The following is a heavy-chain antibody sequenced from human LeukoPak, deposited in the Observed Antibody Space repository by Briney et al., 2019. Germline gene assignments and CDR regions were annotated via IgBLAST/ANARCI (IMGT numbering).Heavy chain of an antibody. J-gene: IGHJ6*02. CDR2: IWSDGNNK. D-gene: IGHD3-16*01. V-gene: IGHV3-33*01. Sequence: PGGSLRLSRAASGFTFSSFGMHWVRQAPGKGLEWVAVIWSDGNNKYYADSVKGRFTISRDNSKNTLYLQMNSLRAEDTAVYYCGRDMTYYYGMDVWGQGTTVTVSS. CDR1: GFTFSSFG. CDR3: GRDMTYYYGMDV.